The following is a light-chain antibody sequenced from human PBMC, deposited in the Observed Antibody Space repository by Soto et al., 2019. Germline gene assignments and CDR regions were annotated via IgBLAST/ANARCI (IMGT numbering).Light chain of an antibody. J-gene: IGKJ1*01. CDR1: QSITIN. V-gene: IGKV3-15*01. Sequence: EIVMTQSPATPSVSPGERATLSCRASQSITINLAWYQQRPGQAPRLLIYGASTRATGIPARFSGSGSGTEFTLTISSLQSEDFGIYYCQQYDNWPPWTFGQGTKVEIK. CDR2: GAS. CDR3: QQYDNWPPWT.